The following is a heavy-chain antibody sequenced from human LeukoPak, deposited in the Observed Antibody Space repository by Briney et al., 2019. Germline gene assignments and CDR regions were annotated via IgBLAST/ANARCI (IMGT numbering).Heavy chain of an antibody. V-gene: IGHV3-7*01. CDR3: ARDSRRTSSGWLPPLDY. D-gene: IGHD6-19*01. J-gene: IGHJ4*02. CDR1: GFTFSTYW. CDR2: IKQDGSEK. Sequence: PGGSLRLSCTASGFTFSTYWMTWVRQAPGKGLEWVANIKQDGSEKYYVDSVKGRFTISRDNAKNSLYLQMNSLRAEDTAVYYCARDSRRTSSGWLPPLDYWGQGTLVTVSS.